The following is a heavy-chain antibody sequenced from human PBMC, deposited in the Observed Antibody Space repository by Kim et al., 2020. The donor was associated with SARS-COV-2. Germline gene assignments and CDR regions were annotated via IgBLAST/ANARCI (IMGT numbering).Heavy chain of an antibody. V-gene: IGHV5-10-1*01. CDR3: ASGYHDLLTGSLEHFQL. J-gene: IGHJ1*01. Sequence: GESLKISCKDPGYSFTSYWISWVRQMPGKGLEWMGRIDPSDSYTKYSPSFQGHVTISADKSISTAYLQWSSLKASDTAMYYCASGYHDLLTGSLEHFQLWGQGTLVTVSS. CDR2: IDPSDSYT. CDR1: GYSFTSYW. D-gene: IGHD3-9*01.